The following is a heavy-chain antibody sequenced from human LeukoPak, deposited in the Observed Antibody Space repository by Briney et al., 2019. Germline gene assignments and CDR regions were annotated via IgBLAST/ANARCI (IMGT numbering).Heavy chain of an antibody. Sequence: SVKVSCKASGGTFSSYAISWVRQAPGQGLEWMGRIIPILGIANYAQKFQGRVTITTDESTSTAYMELSSLRSEDTAVYYCARAIGRWIWAFDIWGQGTMVTVSS. CDR2: IIPILGIA. V-gene: IGHV1-69*04. CDR3: ARAIGRWIWAFDI. J-gene: IGHJ3*02. CDR1: GGTFSSYA. D-gene: IGHD2-2*03.